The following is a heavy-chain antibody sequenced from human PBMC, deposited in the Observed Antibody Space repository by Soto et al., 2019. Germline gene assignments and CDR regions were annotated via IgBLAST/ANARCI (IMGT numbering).Heavy chain of an antibody. J-gene: IGHJ5*02. CDR1: GGSISSGYYY. V-gene: IGHV4-30-4*01. CDR2: IYYSGNT. D-gene: IGHD5-18*01. CDR3: ARDKATAMVRGVSWFDP. Sequence: SETLSLTCSVSGGSISSGYYYWSWIRQPPGKGLEWIGNIYYSGNTYYNPSLKSRLIISIDTSKNQFSLKVGSVTAADTAVYYCARDKATAMVRGVSWFDPWGQGTLVTVSS.